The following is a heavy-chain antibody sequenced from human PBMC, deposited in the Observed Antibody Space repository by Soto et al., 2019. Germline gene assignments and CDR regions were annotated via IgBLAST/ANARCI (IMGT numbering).Heavy chain of an antibody. Sequence: QVQLHESGPGLVKPSQTLSLTCTVSGGSISSGGYYWSWIRQHPGKGLEWIGYIYYSGSTYYNPSLKSRVTISVDTSKNQFSVKLSSVTAADTAVYYCARVCGGDCHYGMDVWGQGTTVTVSS. CDR2: IYYSGST. J-gene: IGHJ6*02. V-gene: IGHV4-31*03. CDR1: GGSISSGGYY. D-gene: IGHD2-21*02. CDR3: ARVCGGDCHYGMDV.